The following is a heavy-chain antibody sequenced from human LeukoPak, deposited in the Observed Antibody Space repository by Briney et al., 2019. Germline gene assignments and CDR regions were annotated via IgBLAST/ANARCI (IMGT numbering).Heavy chain of an antibody. Sequence: GGSLRLSCAASGFTFSSYWMSWVRQAPGKGLEWVANIKQDGSEKYYVDSVKGRFTISRDNAKNSLYLQMNSLRAEDTAVYYCTRGYYSSGWYTGGDYYYYMDVWGKGTTVTVSS. CDR2: IKQDGSEK. J-gene: IGHJ6*03. CDR1: GFTFSSYW. V-gene: IGHV3-7*01. CDR3: TRGYYSSGWYTGGDYYYYMDV. D-gene: IGHD6-19*01.